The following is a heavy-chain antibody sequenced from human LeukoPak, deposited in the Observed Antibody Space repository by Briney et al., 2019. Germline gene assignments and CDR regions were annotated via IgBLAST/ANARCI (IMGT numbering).Heavy chain of an antibody. Sequence: ASVKVSCKASGYTFTSYYMHWVRQAPGQGLEWMGWINPSSGGTNYAQKFQGRVTMTRDTSISTAYMELSRLRSDDTAVYYCARVGTTVTTEDYWGQGTLVTVSS. CDR2: INPSSGGT. CDR1: GYTFTSYY. CDR3: ARVGTTVTTEDY. V-gene: IGHV1-2*02. D-gene: IGHD4-17*01. J-gene: IGHJ4*02.